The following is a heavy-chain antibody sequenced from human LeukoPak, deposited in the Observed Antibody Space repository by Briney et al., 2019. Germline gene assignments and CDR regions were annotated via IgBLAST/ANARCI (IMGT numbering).Heavy chain of an antibody. V-gene: IGHV3-23*01. D-gene: IGHD2-8*02. CDR3: ATYRQVLLPFES. J-gene: IGHJ4*02. CDR1: GFTFSTFA. Sequence: GGSLRLSCAASGFTFSTFAMIWVRQPPGKGLEWVSSIFPSGGGIHYADSVRGRFTISRDNSKSTLSLQMNSLRAEDTAIYYCATYRQVLLPFESWGQGTLVTVSS. CDR2: IFPSGGGI.